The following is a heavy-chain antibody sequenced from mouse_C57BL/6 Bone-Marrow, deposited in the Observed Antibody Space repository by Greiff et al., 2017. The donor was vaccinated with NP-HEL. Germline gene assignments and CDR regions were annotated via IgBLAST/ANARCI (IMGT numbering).Heavy chain of an antibody. CDR3: AKKGNYYGSSYRYWYFDV. CDR2: IWRGGST. V-gene: IGHV2-5*01. CDR1: GFSLTSYG. J-gene: IGHJ1*03. Sequence: VQLQQSGPGLVQPSQSLSITCTVSGFSLTSYGVHWVRQSPGKGLEWLGVIWRGGSTDYNAALMSRLSITKDNSKSQVFFKMNSLQADDTAIYYCAKKGNYYGSSYRYWYFDVWGTGTTVTVSS. D-gene: IGHD1-1*01.